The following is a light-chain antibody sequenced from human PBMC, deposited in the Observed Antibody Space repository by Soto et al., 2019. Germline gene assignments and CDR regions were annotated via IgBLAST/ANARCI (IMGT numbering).Light chain of an antibody. CDR1: HSISDW. J-gene: IGKJ1*01. Sequence: DIQMTQSPSTLSASVGDRVTITCRASHSISDWLAWDQQKAGKAPKLLIYKTSSLENWVPSRYSGSGSGTYFTLNITSLQPDDFRTYYCQQYNTWTLGQGTKVEIK. CDR2: KTS. V-gene: IGKV1-5*03. CDR3: QQYNTWT.